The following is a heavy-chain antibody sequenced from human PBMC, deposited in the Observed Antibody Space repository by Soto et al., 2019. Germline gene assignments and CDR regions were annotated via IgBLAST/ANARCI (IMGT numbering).Heavy chain of an antibody. CDR2: INSDGSST. D-gene: IGHD4-17*01. CDR3: ARDYGDYPPADY. CDR1: GFTFSSYW. V-gene: IGHV3-74*01. J-gene: IGHJ4*02. Sequence: EVQLVESGGGLVQPGGSLRLSCSASGFTFSSYWMHWVRQAPGKGLVWVSRINSDGSSTSYADSVKGRFTISRDNAKNTLYLQMNSLRAEDTAVYYCARDYGDYPPADYWGQGTLVTVSS.